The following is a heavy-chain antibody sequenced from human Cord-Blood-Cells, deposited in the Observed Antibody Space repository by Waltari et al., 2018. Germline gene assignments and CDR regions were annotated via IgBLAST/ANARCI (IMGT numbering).Heavy chain of an antibody. V-gene: IGHV4-34*01. J-gene: IGHJ4*02. Sequence: QVQLQQWGAGLLKPSETLSLTCAVYGGSFSGYYWSWIRQPPGKGLGWIGEINHSGSTNYHPSLRSRVTISVDTSKNQFSLKLSSVTAADTAVYYCARGPLGKLELDYWGQGTLVTVSS. D-gene: IGHD1-7*01. CDR3: ARGPLGKLELDY. CDR2: INHSGST. CDR1: GGSFSGYY.